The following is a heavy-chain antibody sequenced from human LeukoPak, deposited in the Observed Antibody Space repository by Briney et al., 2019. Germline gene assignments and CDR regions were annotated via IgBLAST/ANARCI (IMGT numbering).Heavy chain of an antibody. CDR3: ARGGFDILSGSYDAFDV. Sequence: SGGSLRLSCAASGFTFSSYSMNWVRQAPGKGLEWVSYISSSSSTIYYADSVKGRFTISRDNSKNTLHLQMKSLRAEDTAVYYCARGGFDILSGSYDAFDVWGQGTMVTVSS. V-gene: IGHV3-48*01. CDR1: GFTFSSYS. J-gene: IGHJ3*01. D-gene: IGHD3-9*01. CDR2: ISSSSSTI.